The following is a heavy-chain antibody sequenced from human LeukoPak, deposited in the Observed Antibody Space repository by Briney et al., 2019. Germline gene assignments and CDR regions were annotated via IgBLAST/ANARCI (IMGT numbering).Heavy chain of an antibody. V-gene: IGHV3-21*01. CDR3: ARGSGSSSWYNYFDY. D-gene: IGHD6-13*01. J-gene: IGHJ4*02. Sequence: GGSLSLSCAASGVIFSSYSMNWVHQAPEKGEEWVPSNRSICSYICYADSVKGRFTISRDNAKNSLYLQMNSLRAEDTAMYYCARGSGSSSWYNYFDYWGQGTLVTVSS. CDR1: GVIFSSYS. CDR2: NRSICSYI.